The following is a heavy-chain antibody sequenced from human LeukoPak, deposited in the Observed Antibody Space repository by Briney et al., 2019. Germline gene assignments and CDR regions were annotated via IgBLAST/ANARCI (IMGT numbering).Heavy chain of an antibody. D-gene: IGHD2-2*01. V-gene: IGHV3-11*06. CDR1: GFTFTEWY. J-gene: IGHJ4*02. CDR3: ARSDCSSTSCYLAH. CDR2: ISSGSSDI. Sequence: GGSLRLFRAASGFTFTEWYMSWIRQAPGKGLQWLSYISSGSSDIEYADSVRGRFTISRDNAKNSLYLQINSLRAEDTAVYYCARSDCSSTSCYLAHWGQASLVTVSS.